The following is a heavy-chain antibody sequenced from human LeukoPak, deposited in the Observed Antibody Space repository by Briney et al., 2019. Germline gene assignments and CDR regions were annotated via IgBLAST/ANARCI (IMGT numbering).Heavy chain of an antibody. CDR1: GFTFSNAW. D-gene: IGHD2-2*01. Sequence: PGGSLRLSCAASGFTFSNAWMSWVRQAPGKGLEWVGRIKSKTDGGTIDYAAPVKGRFTISRDDSKNTLYLQMNSLKTEDTAVYYCTADIVVVPAETDYWGQGTLVTVSS. CDR3: TADIVVVPAETDY. V-gene: IGHV3-15*01. CDR2: IKSKTDGGTI. J-gene: IGHJ4*02.